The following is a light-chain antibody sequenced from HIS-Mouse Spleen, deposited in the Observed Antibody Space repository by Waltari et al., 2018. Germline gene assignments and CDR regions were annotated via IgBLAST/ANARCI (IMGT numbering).Light chain of an antibody. CDR3: CSYAGSYTPWV. CDR1: SRHVGGYNY. V-gene: IGLV2-11*01. Sequence: QSALTQPRSVSGSPGQSVTISCTGTSRHVGGYNYVSWYQQHPGKAPKLMIYAVSKRPSGVPDRFSGSKSGNTASLTISGLQAEDEADYYCCSYAGSYTPWVFGGGTKLTVL. CDR2: AVS. J-gene: IGLJ3*02.